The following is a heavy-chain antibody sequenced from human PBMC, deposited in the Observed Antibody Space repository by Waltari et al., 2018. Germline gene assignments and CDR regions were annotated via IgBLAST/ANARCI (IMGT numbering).Heavy chain of an antibody. J-gene: IGHJ6*02. CDR1: GGSISSYY. CDR3: ARAGFGELGWYYGMDV. V-gene: IGHV4-59*01. CDR2: IYYSGST. Sequence: QVQLQESGPGLVKPSETLSLTCTVSGGSISSYYWSWIRQPPGKGLEWIGYIYYSGSTTYNPSLKSRVTISVDTSKNQFSLKLSSVTAADTAVYYCARAGFGELGWYYGMDVWGQGTTVTVSS. D-gene: IGHD3-10*01.